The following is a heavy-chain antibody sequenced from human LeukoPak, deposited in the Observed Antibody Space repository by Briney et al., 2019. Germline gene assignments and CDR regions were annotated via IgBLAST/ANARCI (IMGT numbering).Heavy chain of an antibody. CDR2: IYNSGNT. CDR3: ARDRYALTFDY. CDR1: GGSVSSDSYY. Sequence: SETLSLTCTVSGGSVSSDSYYWSWIRQPPGKKLEWIGYIYNSGNTNYNPSLKSRVTMSVDTSKNQFSLKLSSVTAADTAVYYCARDRYALTFDYWGQGTLVTVSS. V-gene: IGHV4-61*01. D-gene: IGHD3-16*01. J-gene: IGHJ4*02.